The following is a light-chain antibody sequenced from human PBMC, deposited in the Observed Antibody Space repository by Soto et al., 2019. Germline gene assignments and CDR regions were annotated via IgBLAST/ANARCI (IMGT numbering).Light chain of an antibody. J-gene: IGLJ2*01. CDR2: DDS. CDR1: NIGGKT. V-gene: IGLV3-21*02. CDR3: QVWDSSSDHVV. Sequence: SYELTQPPSVSVAPGQTATITCGGNNIGGKTVHWYQQKPGQAPVLVVYDDSVRPSGIPERFSGSNSGNTATLTISRVEAGDEADYYCQVWDSSSDHVVFGGGTKVTVL.